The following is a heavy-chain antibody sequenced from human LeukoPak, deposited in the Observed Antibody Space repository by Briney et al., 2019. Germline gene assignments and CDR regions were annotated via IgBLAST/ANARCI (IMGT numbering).Heavy chain of an antibody. CDR3: AADPDYYDSGGYYSDY. J-gene: IGHJ4*02. D-gene: IGHD3-22*01. Sequence: SVKVSCKASGFSFTSSAMQWVRQARGQRLGWIGWIVVGSGNTNYAQKFQERGTITRDTSTSTAYMELSRLRPEDTAVYYCAADPDYYDSGGYYSDYWGQGTLVTVSS. CDR2: IVVGSGNT. V-gene: IGHV1-58*02. CDR1: GFSFTSSA.